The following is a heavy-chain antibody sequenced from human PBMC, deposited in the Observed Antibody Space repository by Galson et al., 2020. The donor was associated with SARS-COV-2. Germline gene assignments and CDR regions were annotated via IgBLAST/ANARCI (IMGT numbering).Heavy chain of an antibody. Sequence: ASETLSLTCIVSGGSISSSSHYWGWLRQPPGQGLEWIASIYYTGTTDYNPSLRSRGTISVDTSRNQFSLKLSSVTAADTAVYYCVRRTGAGPGRQPFDSWGQGTLVTVSS. D-gene: IGHD1-26*01. CDR2: IYYTGTT. CDR1: GGSISSSSHY. V-gene: IGHV4-39*01. CDR3: VRRTGAGPGRQPFDS. J-gene: IGHJ4*02.